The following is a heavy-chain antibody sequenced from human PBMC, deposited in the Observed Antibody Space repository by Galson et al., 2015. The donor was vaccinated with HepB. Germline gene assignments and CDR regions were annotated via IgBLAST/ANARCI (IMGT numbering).Heavy chain of an antibody. J-gene: IGHJ4*02. CDR3: ARDTYGGYVA. V-gene: IGHV4-34*01. Sequence: LTCAVYGGSFRGYYWSWIRQPPGKGLEWIGEINHSGSTTCNPSLKSRVTISVDTSKNQFSLKLSSVTAADTAVYYCARDTYGGYVAWGQGTLVTVSS. CDR1: GGSFRGYY. CDR2: INHSGST. D-gene: IGHD5-12*01.